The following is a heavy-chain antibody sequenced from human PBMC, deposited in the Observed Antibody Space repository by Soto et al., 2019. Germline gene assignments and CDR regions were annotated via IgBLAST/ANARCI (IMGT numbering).Heavy chain of an antibody. CDR1: GGSFSGYY. J-gene: IGHJ6*02. V-gene: IGHV4-34*01. D-gene: IGHD2-15*01. CDR2: INHSGST. CDR3: ARAPFGGGMDV. Sequence: SETLSLTCAVYGGSFSGYYWSWIRQPPGKGLEWIGEINHSGSTNYNPSLKSRVTISVYTSKNQFSLKLSSVTAADTAVYYCARAPFGGGMDVWGQGTTVTVSS.